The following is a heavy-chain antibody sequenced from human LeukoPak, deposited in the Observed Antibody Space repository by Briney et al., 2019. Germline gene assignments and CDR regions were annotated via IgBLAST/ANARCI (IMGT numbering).Heavy chain of an antibody. V-gene: IGHV1-18*01. Sequence: GASVKVSCRASGYTFTSCGISWVRQAPGQGLEWMGWISAYNGNTNYAQKLQGRVTMTTDTSTSTAYMELRSLRSDDTAVYYCARGAARAFAWYFDYWGQGTLVTVSS. CDR3: ARGAARAFAWYFDY. CDR1: GYTFTSCG. CDR2: ISAYNGNT. J-gene: IGHJ4*02.